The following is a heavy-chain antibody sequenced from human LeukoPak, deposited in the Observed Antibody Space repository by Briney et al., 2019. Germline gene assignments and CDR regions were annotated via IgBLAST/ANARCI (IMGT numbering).Heavy chain of an antibody. D-gene: IGHD2-2*01. Sequence: SETLSLTCTVSGGSISSSSYYWGWIRQPPGKGLEWIGSIYYSGSTYYNPSLKSRVTISVDTSKNQFSLKLSSVTAADTAVYYCARQRVPAAFATHQFDPWGQGTLVTVSS. J-gene: IGHJ5*02. CDR1: GGSISSSSYY. CDR3: ARQRVPAAFATHQFDP. V-gene: IGHV4-39*01. CDR2: IYYSGST.